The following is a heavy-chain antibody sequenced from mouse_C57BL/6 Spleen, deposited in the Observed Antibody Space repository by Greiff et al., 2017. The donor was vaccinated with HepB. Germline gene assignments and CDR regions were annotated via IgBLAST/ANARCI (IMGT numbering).Heavy chain of an antibody. J-gene: IGHJ1*03. CDR2: ILPGSGST. V-gene: IGHV1-9*01. D-gene: IGHD1-1*01. CDR1: GYTFTGYW. CDR3: ARDWAYYGSSYEWYFDV. Sequence: QVQLQQSGAELMKPGASVKLSCKATGYTFTGYWIEWVKQRPGHGLEWIGEILPGSGSTNYNEKFKGKATFTADTSSNTAYMQLSSLTTDDSAIYYCARDWAYYGSSYEWYFDVWGTGTTVTVSS.